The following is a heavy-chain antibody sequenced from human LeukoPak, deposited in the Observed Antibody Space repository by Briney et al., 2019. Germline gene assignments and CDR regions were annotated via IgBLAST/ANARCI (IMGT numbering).Heavy chain of an antibody. Sequence: NPSETLSLTCTVSGGSISSRNYYWGWIRQPPGKGLEWVSGISGSGDNTLYADSVKGRFTISRDNSKNTLYLEMNSLRAEDTAIYYCAKMKGHPLPKYYMDVWGQGTTVTVSS. D-gene: IGHD1-26*01. J-gene: IGHJ6*01. CDR2: ISGSGDNT. CDR1: GGSISSRNYY. V-gene: IGHV3-23*01. CDR3: AKMKGHPLPKYYMDV.